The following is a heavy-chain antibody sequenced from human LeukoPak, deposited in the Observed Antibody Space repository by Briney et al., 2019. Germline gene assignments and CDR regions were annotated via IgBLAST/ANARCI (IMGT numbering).Heavy chain of an antibody. D-gene: IGHD3-10*01. CDR3: AKFSSSGSYYKYYFDY. CDR2: ISSSSSYI. Sequence: GSLRLSCAASGFTFSSHSMNWVRQAPGKGLEWVSSISSSSSYIYYADSVKGRFTISRDNSKNTLYLQMNSLRAEDTAVYYCAKFSSSGSYYKYYFDYWGQGTLVTVSS. J-gene: IGHJ4*02. CDR1: GFTFSSHS. V-gene: IGHV3-21*04.